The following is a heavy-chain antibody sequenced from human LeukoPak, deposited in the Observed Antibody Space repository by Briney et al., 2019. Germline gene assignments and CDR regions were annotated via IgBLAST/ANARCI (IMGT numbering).Heavy chain of an antibody. J-gene: IGHJ3*02. Sequence: SETLSLTCTVSGGSISNYYWSWIRQPPGKGLEWIGYIYYTGSTNYNPSLKSRVTISLDTSKSQFSLWLSSLTAADTAVYYCARYGSGSLGAFDIWGQGTMVTVSS. CDR3: ARYGSGSLGAFDI. D-gene: IGHD3-10*01. CDR1: GGSISNYY. V-gene: IGHV4-59*08. CDR2: IYYTGST.